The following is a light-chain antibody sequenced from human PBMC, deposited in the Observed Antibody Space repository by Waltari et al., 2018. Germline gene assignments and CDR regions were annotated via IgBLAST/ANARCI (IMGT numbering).Light chain of an antibody. CDR3: QSYDTSLSVI. CDR1: GSNIGAGYD. J-gene: IGLJ2*01. V-gene: IGLV1-40*01. CDR2: GVN. Sequence: QSVLTQPPSVSGAPGQRVTISCTGRGSNIGAGYDVHWYQQLPGKAPKLLIYGVNNRPPGVPDRFSGSQSGTSASLAITGLQAEDEADYFCQSYDTSLSVIFGGGTKLTVL.